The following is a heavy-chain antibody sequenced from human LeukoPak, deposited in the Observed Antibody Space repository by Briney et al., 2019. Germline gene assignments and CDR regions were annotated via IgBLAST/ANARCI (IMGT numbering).Heavy chain of an antibody. CDR3: ARGGWELPREVDY. D-gene: IGHD1-26*01. CDR2: ISSSSSYI. Sequence: GGSLRLSCAASGFTFSSYSMNWVRQAPGKGLEWVSSISSSSSYIYYADSVKGRFTISRDNAKNSLYLQMNSLRAEDTAVYYCARGGWELPREVDYWGQGTLVTVSS. V-gene: IGHV3-21*01. CDR1: GFTFSSYS. J-gene: IGHJ4*02.